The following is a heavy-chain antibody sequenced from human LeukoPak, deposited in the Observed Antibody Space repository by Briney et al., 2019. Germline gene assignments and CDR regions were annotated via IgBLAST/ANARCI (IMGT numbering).Heavy chain of an antibody. D-gene: IGHD6-13*01. CDR3: ARDLAVIAAAGPTYYYYGMDV. J-gene: IGHJ6*02. Sequence: GGSLRLSCAASGFTVSSNHMSWVRQAPGKGLVWVSRINSDGSSTSYADSVKGRFTISRDNAKNTLYLQMNSLRAEDTAVYYCARDLAVIAAAGPTYYYYGMDVWGQGTTVTVSS. CDR2: INSDGSST. CDR1: GFTVSSNH. V-gene: IGHV3-74*01.